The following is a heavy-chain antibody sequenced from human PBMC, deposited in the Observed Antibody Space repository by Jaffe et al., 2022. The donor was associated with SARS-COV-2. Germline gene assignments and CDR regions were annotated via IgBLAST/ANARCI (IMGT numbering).Heavy chain of an antibody. CDR1: GGSISSSSYY. CDR2: IYYSGST. D-gene: IGHD2-2*01. V-gene: IGHV4-39*01. CDR3: ARHVYCSSTSCLFPLYFDL. J-gene: IGHJ2*01. Sequence: QLQLQESGPGLVKPSETLSLTCTVSGGSISSSSYYWGWIRQPPGKGLEWIGSIYYSGSTYYNPSLKSRVTISVDTSKNQFSLKLSSVTAADTAVYYCARHVYCSSTSCLFPLYFDLWGRGTLVTVSS.